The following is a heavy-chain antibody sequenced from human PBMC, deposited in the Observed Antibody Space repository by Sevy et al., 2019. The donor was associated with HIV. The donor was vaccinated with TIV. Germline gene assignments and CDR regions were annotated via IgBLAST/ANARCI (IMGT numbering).Heavy chain of an antibody. Sequence: SETLSLTCTVSGVSITSLYWNWIRQPPGKGLEWIANIYYNGHINYNPSLKSRVTLSLDTSKNQFSLRLSSVTAADRAMYYCAGENAWGRGYSWGQGTLVTVSS. D-gene: IGHD1-26*01. V-gene: IGHV4-59*11. CDR3: AGENAWGRGYS. J-gene: IGHJ4*02. CDR1: GVSITSLY. CDR2: IYYNGHI.